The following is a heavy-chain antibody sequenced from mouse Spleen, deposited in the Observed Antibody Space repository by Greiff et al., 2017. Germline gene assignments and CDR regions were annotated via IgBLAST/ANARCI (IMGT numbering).Heavy chain of an antibody. CDR3: ARHDYGSRRWYFDV. J-gene: IGHJ1*01. Sequence: EVQVVESGGGLVKPGGSLKLSCAASGFTFSSYAMSWVRQTPEKRLEWVATISSGGSYTYYPDSVKGRFTISRDNAKNTLYLQMSSLRSEDTAMYYCARHDYGSRRWYFDVWGAGTTVTVSS. V-gene: IGHV5-9-3*01. CDR2: ISSGGSYT. CDR1: GFTFSSYA. D-gene: IGHD1-1*01.